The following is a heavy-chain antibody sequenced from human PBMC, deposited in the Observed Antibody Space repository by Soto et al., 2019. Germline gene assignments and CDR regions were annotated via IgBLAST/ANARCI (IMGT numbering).Heavy chain of an antibody. CDR2: IIPIFGTA. J-gene: IGHJ1*01. Sequence: ASVKVSCKASGGTFSSYAISWVRQAPGQGLEWMGGIIPIFGTANYAQKFQGRVTITADESTSTAYMELSSLRSEDTAVYYCAIVAYCGGDCPTHFQHWGQGTLVTVSS. CDR1: GGTFSSYA. V-gene: IGHV1-69*13. D-gene: IGHD2-21*02. CDR3: AIVAYCGGDCPTHFQH.